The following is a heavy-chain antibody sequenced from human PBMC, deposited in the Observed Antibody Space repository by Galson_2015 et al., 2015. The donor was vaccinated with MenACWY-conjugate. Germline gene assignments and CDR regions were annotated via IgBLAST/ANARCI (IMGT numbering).Heavy chain of an antibody. V-gene: IGHV3-30*18. CDR3: ANYGVVRGSGYYYMDV. D-gene: IGHD4-17*01. CDR1: GFTFSSYG. Sequence: SLRLSCAASGFTFSSYGMHWVRQAPGKGLEWVAVISYDGSNKYYADSVKGRFTISRDNYKNTLYLQMNSLRAEDTAVYYCANYGVVRGSGYYYMDVWGKGTTVTVSS. CDR2: ISYDGSNK. J-gene: IGHJ6*03.